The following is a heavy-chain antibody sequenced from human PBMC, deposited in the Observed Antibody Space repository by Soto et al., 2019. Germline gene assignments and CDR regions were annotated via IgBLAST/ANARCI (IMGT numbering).Heavy chain of an antibody. D-gene: IGHD3-10*01. CDR2: IIPIFGTA. V-gene: IGHV1-69*06. CDR1: GGTFSSYA. CDR3: GSFEVHTGELFFYYYYYGIDV. Sequence: QVQLVQSGAEVKKPGSSVKVSCKASGGTFSSYAISWVRQAPGQGLEWMGGIIPIFGTANYAQKFQGRVTITADKSTSRAYRELSSLRSEDTAVYYCGSFEVHTGELFFYYYYYGIDVLGQGTTVTVSS. J-gene: IGHJ6*02.